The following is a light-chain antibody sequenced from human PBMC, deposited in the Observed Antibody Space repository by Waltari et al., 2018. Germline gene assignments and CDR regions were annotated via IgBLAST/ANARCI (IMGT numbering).Light chain of an antibody. V-gene: IGKV1-39*01. CDR1: QNIDIY. CDR2: GAS. CDR3: QQTSITPRT. J-gene: IGKJ2*01. Sequence: DVQLTQSPSSLSASVGDRVTISCRASQNIDIYLNLYQQKPGKAPNLLIYGASNLQSGVPSRFSGSGSGTDFTLTISSLQPEDFASFYCQQTSITPRTFGQGTKLEI.